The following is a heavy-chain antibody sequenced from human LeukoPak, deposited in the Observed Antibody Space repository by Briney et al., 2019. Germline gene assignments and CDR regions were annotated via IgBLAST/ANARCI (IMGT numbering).Heavy chain of an antibody. J-gene: IGHJ4*02. D-gene: IGHD3-10*01. CDR2: IKQDGSEK. Sequence: PGGSLRLSCAASGFTFSSYWMSWVRQAPGKGLEWVANIKQDGSEKYYVDSVKGRFTISRDNAKNTLYLQMNSLRADDTAVYYCAREWSGFGELPDNWGQGTLVTVSS. CDR1: GFTFSSYW. CDR3: AREWSGFGELPDN. V-gene: IGHV3-7*01.